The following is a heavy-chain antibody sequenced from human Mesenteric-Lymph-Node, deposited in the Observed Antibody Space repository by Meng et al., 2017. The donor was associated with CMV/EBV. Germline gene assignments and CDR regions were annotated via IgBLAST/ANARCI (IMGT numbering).Heavy chain of an antibody. CDR2: IWYDGSNE. CDR3: AREESLASDY. J-gene: IGHJ4*02. Sequence: GGSLRLSCAASGFSFSSYGMHWVRQAPGKGLEWVAVIWYDGSNEYYADSVKGRFTISRDNSKNTLYLQMNSLRAEDTAVYYCAREESLASDYWGQGTLVTVSS. CDR1: GFSFSSYG. V-gene: IGHV3-33*01.